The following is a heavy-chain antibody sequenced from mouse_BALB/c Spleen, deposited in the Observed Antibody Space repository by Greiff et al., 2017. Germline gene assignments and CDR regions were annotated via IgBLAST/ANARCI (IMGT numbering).Heavy chain of an antibody. J-gene: IGHJ2*01. Sequence: QVQLQQSGAELVRPGVSVKISCKGSGYTFTDYAMHWVKQSHAKSLEWIGVISTYYGDASYNQKFKGKATMTVDKSSSTAYMELARLTSEDSAIYYCARGGPITTSDYWGQGTTLTVSS. D-gene: IGHD2-4*01. CDR1: GYTFTDYA. V-gene: IGHV1S137*01. CDR2: ISTYYGDA. CDR3: ARGGPITTSDY.